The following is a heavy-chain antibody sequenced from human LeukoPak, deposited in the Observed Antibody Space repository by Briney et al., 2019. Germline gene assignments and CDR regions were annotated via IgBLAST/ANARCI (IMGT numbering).Heavy chain of an antibody. CDR1: GGSIITTTYY. CDR2: IYYGGST. J-gene: IGHJ4*02. Sequence: SETLSLTCTVSGGSIITTTYYWGWIRQPPGKGLEWIGTIYYGGSTYYNPSLKSRVTIYVDTSKNQFSLKLSSVTAADTAVCYCARGRRDGYNLEYFDKWGQGTLVTVSS. V-gene: IGHV4-39*01. CDR3: ARGRRDGYNLEYFDK. D-gene: IGHD5-24*01.